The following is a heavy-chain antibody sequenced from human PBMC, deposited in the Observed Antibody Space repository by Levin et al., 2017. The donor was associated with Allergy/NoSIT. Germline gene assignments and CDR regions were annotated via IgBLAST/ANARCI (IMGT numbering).Heavy chain of an antibody. J-gene: IGHJ4*02. D-gene: IGHD4-17*01. CDR3: ARDNGRGTTVTTSY. CDR1: GFTFDDYG. V-gene: IGHV3-20*04. CDR2: INWNGGST. Sequence: AGGSLRLSCAASGFTFDDYGMSWVRQAPGKGLEWVSGINWNGGSTGYADSVKGRFTISRDNAKNSLYLQMNSLRAEDTALYYCARDNGRGTTVTTSYWGQGTLVTVSS.